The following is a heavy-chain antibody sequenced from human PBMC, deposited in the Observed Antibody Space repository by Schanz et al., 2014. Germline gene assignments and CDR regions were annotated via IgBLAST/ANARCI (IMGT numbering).Heavy chain of an antibody. CDR1: GYTFTSYG. Sequence: QEEMVQSGAEVKRPGASVKVSCKASGYTFTSYGISWVRQAPGQGLEWMGWINGYNGHTLYAQKFQDRVTMTRNTSISTAYMELNSLTSEDTAVYYCARVSMEFERGKSYYYYMDVWGRGTTXTVSS. CDR2: INGYNGHT. CDR3: ARVSMEFERGKSYYYYMDV. J-gene: IGHJ6*03. V-gene: IGHV1-18*01. D-gene: IGHD3-10*01.